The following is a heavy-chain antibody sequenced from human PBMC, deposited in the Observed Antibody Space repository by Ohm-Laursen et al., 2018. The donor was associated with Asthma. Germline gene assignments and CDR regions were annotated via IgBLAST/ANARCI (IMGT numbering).Heavy chain of an antibody. CDR1: GFSFSGHW. CDR2: IKHDGSET. CDR3: TRFHYSGLDV. Sequence: SLRLSCAAPGFSFSGHWMSWVRQAPGKGLEWVANIKHDGSETYYVDSVKGRFTISRDNAKNSVYLQMNSLRAEDTAVFYCTRFHYSGLDVWGQGTTVTVSS. J-gene: IGHJ6*02. V-gene: IGHV3-7*01.